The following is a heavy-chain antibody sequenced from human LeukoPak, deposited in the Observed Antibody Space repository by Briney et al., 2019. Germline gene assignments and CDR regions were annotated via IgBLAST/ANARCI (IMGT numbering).Heavy chain of an antibody. J-gene: IGHJ6*03. V-gene: IGHV4-34*01. CDR3: ARARSHYYYYYMDV. CDR2: INHSGST. CDR1: GGSFSGYY. Sequence: ASETLSLTCAVYGGSFSGYYWSWIRQPPGKGLEWIGEINHSGSTNYNPSLKSRVTISVDTSKNQFSLKLSSVTAADTAVYYCARARSHYYYYYMDVWGKGTTVTVSS.